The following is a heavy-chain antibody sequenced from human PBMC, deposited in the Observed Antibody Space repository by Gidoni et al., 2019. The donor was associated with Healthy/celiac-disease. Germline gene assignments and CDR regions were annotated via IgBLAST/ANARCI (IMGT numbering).Heavy chain of an antibody. CDR2: IYTSGST. CDR1: GGSISSYY. J-gene: IGHJ6*02. D-gene: IGHD6-19*01. CDR3: ARDPAPIEWLGQYYYYGMDV. Sequence: QVQLQESGPGLVKPSETLSLTCTVSGGSISSYYWSWIRQPAGKGLEWIGRIYTSGSTNYNPSLKSRVTMSVDTSKNQFSLKLSSVTAADTAVYYCARDPAPIEWLGQYYYYGMDVWGQGTTVTVSS. V-gene: IGHV4-4*07.